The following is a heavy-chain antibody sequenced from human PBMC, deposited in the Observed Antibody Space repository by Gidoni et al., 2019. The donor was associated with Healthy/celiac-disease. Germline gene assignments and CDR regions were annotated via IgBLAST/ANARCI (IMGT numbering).Heavy chain of an antibody. V-gene: IGHV4-39*01. J-gene: IGHJ6*02. CDR1: GGSISSSSYY. CDR3: ASYCSSTSCYANGYYYYYGMDV. CDR2: IYYSGST. D-gene: IGHD2-2*01. Sequence: QLQLQESGPGLVKPSETLSLTCTVSGGSISSSSYYWGWIRQPPGKGLEWIGSIYYSGSTYYNPSLKSRVTISVDTSKNQFSLKLSSVTAADTAVYYCASYCSSTSCYANGYYYYYGMDVWGQGTTVTVSS.